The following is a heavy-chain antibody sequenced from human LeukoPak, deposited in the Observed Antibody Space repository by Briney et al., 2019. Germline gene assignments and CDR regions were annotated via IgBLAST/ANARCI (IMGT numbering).Heavy chain of an antibody. V-gene: IGHV3-30-3*01. CDR1: GFTFSNYG. J-gene: IGHJ4*02. CDR2: VSYDGGNK. D-gene: IGHD4-23*01. Sequence: GGSLRLSCAASGFTFSNYGMHWVRQAPCKGLEWVAVVSYDGGNKHYADSVKGRFTISRDNSKNPLYLQMNSLSTEETAVYYCARGYGGQDYFDDWGQGTLVTVSS. CDR3: ARGYGGQDYFDD.